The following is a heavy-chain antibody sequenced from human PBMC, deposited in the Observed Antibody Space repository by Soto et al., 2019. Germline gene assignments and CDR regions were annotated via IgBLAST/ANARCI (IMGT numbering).Heavy chain of an antibody. CDR3: ATESTRDSSGYVPDAFDI. V-gene: IGHV4-59*12. J-gene: IGHJ3*02. CDR2: IYYSGST. CDR1: GGSLSSYY. D-gene: IGHD3-22*01. Sequence: PSETLSLTCTVSGGSLSSYYWSWIRQPPGKGLEWIGHIYYSGSTDYNPSLKSRVTISVDTSKNQFSLKLSSVTAADTAVYYCATESTRDSSGYVPDAFDIWGQGTMVTVSS.